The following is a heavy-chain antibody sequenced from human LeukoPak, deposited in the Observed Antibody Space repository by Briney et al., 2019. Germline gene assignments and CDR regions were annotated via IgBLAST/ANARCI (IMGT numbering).Heavy chain of an antibody. V-gene: IGHV4-61*02. D-gene: IGHD5-24*01. J-gene: IGHJ3*02. Sequence: SETLSPTCTVSSGSINSDGYYWSWIRQPAGKGLEWIGRVYSSGSANYSPSLKSRVIISIDTSKNQFSLRLSSVTAADTAVYYCARVYRKDVYNCDGFHIWGQGTMVTVS. CDR2: VYSSGSA. CDR1: SGSINSDGYY. CDR3: ARVYRKDVYNCDGFHI.